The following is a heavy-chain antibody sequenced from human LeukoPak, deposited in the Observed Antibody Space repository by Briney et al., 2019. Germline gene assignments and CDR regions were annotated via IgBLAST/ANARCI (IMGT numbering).Heavy chain of an antibody. CDR3: ARVHSYGSSPGRGMDV. J-gene: IGHJ6*02. V-gene: IGHV3-30-3*01. Sequence: QPGRSLRLSCAASGFTFSSYATHWVRQAPGKGLEWVAVISYDGSNKYYADSVKGRFTISRDNSKNTLYLQMNSLRAEDTAVYYCARVHSYGSSPGRGMDVWGQGTTVTVSS. CDR2: ISYDGSNK. CDR1: GFTFSSYA. D-gene: IGHD5-18*01.